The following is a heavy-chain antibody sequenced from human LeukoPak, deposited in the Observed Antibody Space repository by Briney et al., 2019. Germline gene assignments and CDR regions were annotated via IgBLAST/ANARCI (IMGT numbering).Heavy chain of an antibody. CDR1: GYTFTGYS. CDR3: ARDQDYSNFYYYGMDV. CDR2: VSPYNGNT. J-gene: IGHJ6*02. Sequence: ASVKVSCKASGYTFTGYSMHWVRQAPGQGLEWMGWVSPYNGNTNYAQKVQGRVTMTTDTSTSTAYMELRSLRYDDTAVYYCARDQDYSNFYYYGMDVWGQGSTVTVSS. V-gene: IGHV1-18*04. D-gene: IGHD4-11*01.